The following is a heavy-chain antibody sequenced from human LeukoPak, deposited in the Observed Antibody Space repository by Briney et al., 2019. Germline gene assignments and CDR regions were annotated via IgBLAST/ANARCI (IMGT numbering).Heavy chain of an antibody. J-gene: IGHJ4*02. CDR2: ISSDGSSA. CDR3: ARDLGYSFDS. V-gene: IGHV3-74*01. D-gene: IGHD3-22*01. Sequence: GGSLRLSCAASQFTFSNYWMHWVRQAPGKGLVWVSRISSDGSSATYADSVKGRFTISRDNAENTLYLQMNSLRAEDTAVYYCARDLGYSFDSWGQGTLVTVSS. CDR1: QFTFSNYW.